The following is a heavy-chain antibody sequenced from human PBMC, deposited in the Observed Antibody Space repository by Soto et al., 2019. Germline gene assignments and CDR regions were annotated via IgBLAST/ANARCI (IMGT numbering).Heavy chain of an antibody. CDR1: GDSVSSNSAA. D-gene: IGHD3-22*01. V-gene: IGHV6-1*01. CDR3: AREGGEYYYDSSGYSDADAFDI. CDR2: TYYRSKWYN. Sequence: SQTLSLTCAISGDSVSSNSAAWNWIRQSPSRGLEWLGRTYYRSKWYNDYAVSVKSRITINPDTSKNQFSLQLNSVTPEDTAVYYCAREGGEYYYDSSGYSDADAFDIWGQGTMVTVSS. J-gene: IGHJ3*02.